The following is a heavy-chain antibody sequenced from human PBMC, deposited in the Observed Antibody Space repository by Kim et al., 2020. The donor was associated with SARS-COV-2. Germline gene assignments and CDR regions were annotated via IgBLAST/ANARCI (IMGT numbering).Heavy chain of an antibody. V-gene: IGHV4-4*09. J-gene: IGHJ4*02. D-gene: IGHD1-26*01. CDR3: ATGDHSGSYFDY. Sequence: NYNPSLKSRVTISVDTSKNQFSLKLSSVTAADTAVYYCATGDHSGSYFDYWGQGTLVTVSS.